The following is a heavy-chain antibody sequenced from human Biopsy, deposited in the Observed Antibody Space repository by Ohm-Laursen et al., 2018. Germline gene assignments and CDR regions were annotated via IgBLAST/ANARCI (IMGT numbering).Heavy chain of an antibody. CDR3: ASFNDYKGSWFDP. Sequence: TLSLTCTVSGGSLSSYSWSWIRQPAGKGLEWIGQIYTSGITNYNPSLKSRVTISVDTSKNQFSLKLNSATAADTAVYYCASFNDYKGSWFDPWGQGTLVTVSS. J-gene: IGHJ5*02. CDR1: GGSLSSYS. V-gene: IGHV4-4*07. D-gene: IGHD4-11*01. CDR2: IYTSGIT.